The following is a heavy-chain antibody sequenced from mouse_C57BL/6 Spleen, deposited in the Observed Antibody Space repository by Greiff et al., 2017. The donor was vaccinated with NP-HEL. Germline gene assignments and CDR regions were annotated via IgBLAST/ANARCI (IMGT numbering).Heavy chain of an antibody. J-gene: IGHJ2*01. CDR3: ARNKLRDDYDGFDY. CDR1: GYTFTSYW. Sequence: QVQLQQSGAELAKPGASVKLSCKASGYTFTSYWMHWVKQRPGQGLEWIGYINPSSGYTKYNQKFKDKATLTAYKSSSTAYMQLSSLTYEDSAVYYCARNKLRDDYDGFDYWGQGTTLTVSS. CDR2: INPSSGYT. V-gene: IGHV1-7*01. D-gene: IGHD2-4*01.